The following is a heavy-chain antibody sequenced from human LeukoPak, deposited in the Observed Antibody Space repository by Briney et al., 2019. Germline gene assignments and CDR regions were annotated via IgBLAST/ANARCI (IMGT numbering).Heavy chain of an antibody. V-gene: IGHV2-70*01. Sequence: PTQTLTLACTFSGFSLITSGMCVSWIRQPPGKALEWLALIDWDDDKYYSTSLKTRLTISKDTFKNQVVLTMTNMDPVDTATYYCARISAYGDYYFDYWGQGTLVTVSS. CDR1: GFSLITSGMC. CDR2: IDWDDDK. D-gene: IGHD4-17*01. J-gene: IGHJ4*02. CDR3: ARISAYGDYYFDY.